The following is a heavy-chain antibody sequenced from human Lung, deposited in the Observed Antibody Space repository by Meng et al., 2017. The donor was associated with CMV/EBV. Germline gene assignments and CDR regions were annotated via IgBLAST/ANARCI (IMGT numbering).Heavy chain of an antibody. CDR2: IKSDDSSI. J-gene: IGHJ4*02. V-gene: IGHV3-74*01. D-gene: IGHD5-18*01. Sequence: GRSLRLSCAASGFTFSGYWMHWVRQAPGKGLVWVSRIKSDDSSISYADSVKGRFTISRDNAKNTLYLQMNSLRDEDTAVYYCARDPPRPGYNFDSWGQGTRVTVAS. CDR3: ARDPPRPGYNFDS. CDR1: GFTFSGYW.